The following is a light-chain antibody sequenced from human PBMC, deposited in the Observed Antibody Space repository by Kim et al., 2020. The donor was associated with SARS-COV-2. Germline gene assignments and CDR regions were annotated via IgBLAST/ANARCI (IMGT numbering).Light chain of an antibody. CDR2: GKN. CDR3: NSRDSSGNHYV. V-gene: IGLV3-19*01. CDR1: SLRNYY. Sequence: SSELTQDPAVSVVLGQTVRITCQGDSLRNYYASWYQQKPGQAPVLVMYGKNNRPSGIPDRFSGSSSGNTASLTITGAQAEDEADYYCNSRDSSGNHYVFGTGTKVTVL. J-gene: IGLJ1*01.